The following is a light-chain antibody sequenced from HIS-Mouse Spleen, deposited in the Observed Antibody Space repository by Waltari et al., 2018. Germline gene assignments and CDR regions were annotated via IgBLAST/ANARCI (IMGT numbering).Light chain of an antibody. V-gene: IGLV3-10*01. CDR3: YSTDSSGNHRV. J-gene: IGLJ2*01. CDR2: EDS. Sequence: SYELTQPPSVSVSPGQTARITCSGDALPKKYAYWYQKKSGQAPVLVLYEDSKRPSGIPVRFAGSRSGTMATLTISGAQVEDEADYYCYSTDSSGNHRVFGGGTKLTVL. CDR1: ALPKKY.